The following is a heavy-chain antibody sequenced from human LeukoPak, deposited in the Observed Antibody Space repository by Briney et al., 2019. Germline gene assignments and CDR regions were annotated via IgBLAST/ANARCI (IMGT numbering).Heavy chain of an antibody. CDR2: IYYSGST. CDR3: ARVVSGDFWSGYPHPYWSDP. J-gene: IGHJ5*02. D-gene: IGHD3-3*01. CDR1: GGSISSYY. V-gene: IGHV4-59*01. Sequence: SETLSLTCTVSGGSISSYYWSWIRQPPGKGLEWIGYIYYSGSTNYNPSLKSRVTISVDTSKNQFSLKLSSVTAADTAVYYCARVVSGDFWSGYPHPYWSDPWGQGTLVTVSS.